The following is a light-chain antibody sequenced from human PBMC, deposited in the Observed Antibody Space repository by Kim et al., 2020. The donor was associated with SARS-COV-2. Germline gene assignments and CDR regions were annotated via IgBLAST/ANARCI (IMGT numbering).Light chain of an antibody. J-gene: IGKJ4*01. CDR2: ATS. V-gene: IGKV1-6*01. Sequence: AIQMTQSPSSLSASVGDRVTITCRASQGIRNDLGWYQQKPGRAPNLLIYATSTLQSGVPSRFSFSGSGTDFTLTISSLQPEDVATYYCLQDYDYPLTFGGGTKVDIK. CDR1: QGIRND. CDR3: LQDYDYPLT.